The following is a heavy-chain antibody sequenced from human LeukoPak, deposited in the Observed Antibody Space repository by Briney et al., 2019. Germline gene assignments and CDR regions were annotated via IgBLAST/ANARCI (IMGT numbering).Heavy chain of an antibody. D-gene: IGHD3-22*01. Sequence: ASVKVSCKASGYTFTTYYMHWVRQAPGQGLEWMGIINPSGGRTSYAQKFQGRVTMTRDTSTSTVYMELSSLRSEDTAVYYCARDLYYSDSSYSTDVWGQGTMVTVSS. CDR1: GYTFTTYY. V-gene: IGHV1-46*01. CDR3: ARDLYYSDSSYSTDV. J-gene: IGHJ6*02. CDR2: INPSGGRT.